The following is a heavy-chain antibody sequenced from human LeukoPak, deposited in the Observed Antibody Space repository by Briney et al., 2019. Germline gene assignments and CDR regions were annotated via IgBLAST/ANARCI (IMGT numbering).Heavy chain of an antibody. D-gene: IGHD3-10*01. J-gene: IGHJ3*02. CDR3: ARDVIWFGELSGGFDI. Sequence: PGGSLRLSCAASGFTFRDYYMSWIRQAPGKGLECVAYISSSGSTIYHADSVKGRFTISRDNAKNSLYLQMNSLRAEDTAVYYCARDVIWFGELSGGFDIWGQGTMVTVSS. CDR2: ISSSGSTI. V-gene: IGHV3-11*01. CDR1: GFTFRDYY.